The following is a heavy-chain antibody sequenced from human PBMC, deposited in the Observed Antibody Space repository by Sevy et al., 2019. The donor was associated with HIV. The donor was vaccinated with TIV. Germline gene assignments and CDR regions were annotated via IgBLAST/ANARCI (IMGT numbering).Heavy chain of an antibody. J-gene: IGHJ6*02. CDR1: GFTFSSYG. D-gene: IGHD3-22*01. V-gene: IGHV3-30*18. CDR3: AKDVHSSGYYYEYYYYYGMDV. Sequence: GGSLRLSCAASGFTFSSYGMHWVRQAPGKGLEWVAVISYDGSNKYYADSVKGRFTISRDNSKNTLYLQMNSLRAEDTAVYYCAKDVHSSGYYYEYYYYYGMDVWGQGTTVTVSS. CDR2: ISYDGSNK.